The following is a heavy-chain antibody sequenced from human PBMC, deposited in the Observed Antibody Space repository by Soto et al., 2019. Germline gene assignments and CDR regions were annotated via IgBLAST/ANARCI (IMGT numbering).Heavy chain of an antibody. J-gene: IGHJ4*02. CDR1: GFTFSSYA. V-gene: IGHV3-23*01. D-gene: IGHD3-10*01. CDR3: AKIVPVVRGGVGYYFDY. CDR2: ISGSGGSK. Sequence: EVPLLESGGGLVQPGGSLRLSCAASGFTFSSYAMSWVRQAPGKGLEWVSAISGSGGSKYYADSVKGRFTISGDNSKNMLYLQMNRLRAEDTAVYYCAKIVPVVRGGVGYYFDYWGQGTLVTVSS.